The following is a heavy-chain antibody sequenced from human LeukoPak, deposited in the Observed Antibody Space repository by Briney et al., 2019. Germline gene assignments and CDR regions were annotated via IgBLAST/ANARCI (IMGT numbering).Heavy chain of an antibody. J-gene: IGHJ4*02. CDR1: GYTFTSYG. CDR2: ISAYNGNT. Sequence: GASVKVSCKASGYTFTSYGIRWVRRAPGQGLEWMGWISAYNGNTNYAQKLQGRVTMTTDTSTSTAYMELRSLRSDDTAVYYCARDLLYFDWLAYWGQGTLVTVSS. D-gene: IGHD3-9*01. CDR3: ARDLLYFDWLAY. V-gene: IGHV1-18*01.